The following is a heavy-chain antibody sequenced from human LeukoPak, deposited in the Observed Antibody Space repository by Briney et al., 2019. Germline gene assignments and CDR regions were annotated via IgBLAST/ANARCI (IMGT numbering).Heavy chain of an antibody. V-gene: IGHV1-18*01. CDR3: ARAYCSGGSCLGEKDAFDI. CDR2: ISAYNGNT. D-gene: IGHD2-15*01. CDR1: GYTVTSYV. J-gene: IGHJ3*02. Sequence: GASVNVSYKPSGYTVTSYVISWVHQAPGQGLEGMGWISAYNGNTNYAQRLQGRVTKTTDTSTSTAYMELSRLRSDDTAVYYCARAYCSGGSCLGEKDAFDIWGQGTMVTVSS.